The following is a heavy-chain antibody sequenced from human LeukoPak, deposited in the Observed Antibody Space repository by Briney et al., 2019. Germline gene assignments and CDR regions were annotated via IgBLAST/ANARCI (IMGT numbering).Heavy chain of an antibody. Sequence: SETLSLTCAVYGGSFSGYYWSWIRRPPGKGLEWIGEINHSGSTNYNPSLKSRVTISVDTSKNQFSLKLSSVTAADTAVYYCATPTDYYYYYGMDVWGQGTTVTVSS. J-gene: IGHJ6*02. CDR1: GGSFSGYY. D-gene: IGHD1-26*01. CDR2: INHSGST. V-gene: IGHV4-34*01. CDR3: ATPTDYYYYYGMDV.